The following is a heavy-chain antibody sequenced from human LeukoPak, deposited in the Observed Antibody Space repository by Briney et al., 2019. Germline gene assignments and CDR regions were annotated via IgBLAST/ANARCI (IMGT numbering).Heavy chain of an antibody. CDR1: GGSFSGYY. CDR2: INHSGST. J-gene: IGHJ6*03. Sequence: PSETLSLTCAVYGGSFSGYYWSWIRQPPGKGLEWIGEINHSGSTNYNPSLKSRVTISVDTSKNQFSLKLSSVTAADTAVYYCARDSNNYYYYMDVWGKGTTVTVSS. V-gene: IGHV4-34*01. CDR3: ARDSNNYYYYMDV. D-gene: IGHD2/OR15-2a*01.